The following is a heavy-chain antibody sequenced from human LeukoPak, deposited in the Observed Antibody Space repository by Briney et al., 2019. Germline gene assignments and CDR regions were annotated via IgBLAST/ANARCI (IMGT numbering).Heavy chain of an antibody. CDR1: GGTFSSYA. CDR3: ARRGDYYYYMDV. D-gene: IGHD3-10*01. Sequence: ASVTVSCKASGGTFSSYAISWVRQAPGQGLEWMGWINPNSGGTNYAQKFQGRVTMTRDTSISTAYMELSRLRSDDTAVYYCARRGDYYYYMDVWGKGTTVTVSS. V-gene: IGHV1-2*02. CDR2: INPNSGGT. J-gene: IGHJ6*03.